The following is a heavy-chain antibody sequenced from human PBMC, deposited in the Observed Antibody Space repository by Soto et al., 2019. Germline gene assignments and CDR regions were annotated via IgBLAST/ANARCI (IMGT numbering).Heavy chain of an antibody. D-gene: IGHD6-19*01. CDR1: GFTFSSYA. CDR3: ARASIAVAGSGPYYFDY. CDR2: MSGRGGDT. J-gene: IGHJ4*02. V-gene: IGHV3-23*01. Sequence: GGALRLSCAASGFTFSSYAMSWVRQAPGKGLGGVSAMSGRGGDTYYADSGEGRFTIARANYKNFLYLQMNSLRAGDTAVYYCARASIAVAGSGPYYFDYWGQGTLVTVSS.